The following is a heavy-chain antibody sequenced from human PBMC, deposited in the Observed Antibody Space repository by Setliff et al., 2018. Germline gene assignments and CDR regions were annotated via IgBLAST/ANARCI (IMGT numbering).Heavy chain of an antibody. CDR1: GGSISSGSYY. CDR2: LHTSGST. D-gene: IGHD1-26*01. J-gene: IGHJ4*02. V-gene: IGHV4-61*02. CDR3: ARDNTIVGATDY. Sequence: SATLSLTSAVSGGSISSGSYYWSWIRQPAGKGLECVGRLHTSGSTNYNPSLKSRVTISVATSKNYFSLDVRSVNAAYTAVYFCARDNTIVGATDYWGQGALVTVSS.